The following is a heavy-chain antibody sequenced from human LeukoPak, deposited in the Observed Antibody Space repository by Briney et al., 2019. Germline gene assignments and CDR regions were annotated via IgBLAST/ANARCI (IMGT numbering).Heavy chain of an antibody. D-gene: IGHD2-21*01. CDR2: IKQDGSET. CDR1: GYTFSNYW. V-gene: IGHV3-7*01. Sequence: GGSLRLSCSASGYTFSNYWMSWVRQAPGKGLEYVANIKQDGSETYYVDSVKGRFTISRDNAKNSLYLQMNSLRVEDTAVYYCARNQGILFFDSWGQGTLVNVSS. J-gene: IGHJ4*02. CDR3: ARNQGILFFDS.